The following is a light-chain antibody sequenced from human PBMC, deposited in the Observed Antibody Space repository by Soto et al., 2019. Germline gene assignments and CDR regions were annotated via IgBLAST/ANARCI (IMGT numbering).Light chain of an antibody. J-gene: IGKJ4*02. V-gene: IGKV3-11*01. CDR3: QQRSNWPPS. CDR2: DAS. CDR1: QSVSSY. Sequence: EIVLTQSPATLSLSPGERATLSCRASQSVSSYLACYQQKPGKAPRLLIYDASNRATGIPARFSGSGSWTDFTLTISSLEPEDFAVYYCQQRSNWPPSFGGGTKVEIK.